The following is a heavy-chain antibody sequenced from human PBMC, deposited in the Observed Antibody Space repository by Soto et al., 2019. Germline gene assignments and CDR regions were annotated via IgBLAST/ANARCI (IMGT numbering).Heavy chain of an antibody. D-gene: IGHD3-9*01. Sequence: SETLSLTCAVYGGSFSGYYWSWIRQPPGKGLEWIGYIYYSGSTNYNPSLKSRVTISVDTSKNQFSLKLSSVTAADTAVYYCERQDRNEGYYDILLDYWGPVTLVTVSS. CDR1: GGSFSGYY. CDR3: ERQDRNEGYYDILLDY. CDR2: IYYSGST. J-gene: IGHJ4*02. V-gene: IGHV4-59*08.